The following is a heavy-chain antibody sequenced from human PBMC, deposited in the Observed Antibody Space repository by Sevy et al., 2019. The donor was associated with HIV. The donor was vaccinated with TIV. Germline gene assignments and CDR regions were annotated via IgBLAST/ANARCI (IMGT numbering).Heavy chain of an antibody. D-gene: IGHD1-26*01. V-gene: IGHV4-59*08. CDR1: GGSITSLY. CDR3: AGENAWGRGHS. J-gene: IGHJ4*02. Sequence: SKTLSLTCTVSGGSITSLYWNWIRQPPGKGLEWIANIYYNGHINYNPSLKSRVTLSLDTSKNQFSLRLSSVTAADTAMYYCAGENAWGRGHSWGQGTLVTVSS. CDR2: IYYNGHI.